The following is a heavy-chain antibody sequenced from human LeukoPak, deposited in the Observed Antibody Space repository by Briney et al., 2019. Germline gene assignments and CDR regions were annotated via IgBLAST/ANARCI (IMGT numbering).Heavy chain of an antibody. J-gene: IGHJ5*02. V-gene: IGHV4-39*01. CDR1: GGSISSSSYY. CDR2: IYYSGSA. D-gene: IGHD5-12*01. CDR3: ARHAYSGYEVNWFDP. Sequence: SETLSLTCTVSGGSISSSSYYWGWIRQPPEKGLEWIGSIYYSGSAYYNPSLKSRVTISVDTSKNQFSLKLSSVTAADTAVYYCARHAYSGYEVNWFDPWGQGTLVTVSS.